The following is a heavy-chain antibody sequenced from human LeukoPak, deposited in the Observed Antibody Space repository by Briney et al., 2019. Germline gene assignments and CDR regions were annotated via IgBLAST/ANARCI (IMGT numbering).Heavy chain of an antibody. CDR2: IIPIFGTA. Sequence: ASVKVSCKVSGGTFSSYAISWVRQAPGQGLEWMGGIIPIFGTANYAQKFQGRVTITADESTSTAYMELSSLRSEDTAVYYCARAATYYYGSGSYSWFDPWGQGTLVTVSS. V-gene: IGHV1-69*13. CDR3: ARAATYYYGSGSYSWFDP. CDR1: GGTFSSYA. D-gene: IGHD3-10*01. J-gene: IGHJ5*02.